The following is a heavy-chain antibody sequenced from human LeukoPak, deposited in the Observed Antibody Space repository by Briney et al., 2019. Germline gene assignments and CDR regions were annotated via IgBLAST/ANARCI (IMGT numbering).Heavy chain of an antibody. Sequence: AGESLKISCKGSGYSFTSYYIAWVRQMPGKGLEWMGIIDPGDSDTRYSPSFQGQVTISADKSIRTAYLQLSSLKASDTAMYYCATATGLSGSVEYWGQGTLVTVSS. CDR2: IDPGDSDT. CDR3: ATATGLSGSVEY. J-gene: IGHJ4*02. D-gene: IGHD2-8*02. CDR1: GYSFTSYY. V-gene: IGHV5-51*01.